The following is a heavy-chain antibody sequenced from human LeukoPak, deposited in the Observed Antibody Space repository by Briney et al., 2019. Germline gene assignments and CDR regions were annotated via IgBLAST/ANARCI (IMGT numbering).Heavy chain of an antibody. V-gene: IGHV3-74*01. CDR2: INSDGSST. J-gene: IGHJ4*02. CDR3: ARDPAGEWLPHYFDY. CDR1: GFTFSSYW. Sequence: GGSLRLSCAASGFTFSSYWMHWVRQAPGKGLVWVSRINSDGSSTSYVDSVKGRFTISRDNSKNTLYLQMNSLRAEDTAVYYCARDPAGEWLPHYFDYWGQGTLVTVSS. D-gene: IGHD3-3*01.